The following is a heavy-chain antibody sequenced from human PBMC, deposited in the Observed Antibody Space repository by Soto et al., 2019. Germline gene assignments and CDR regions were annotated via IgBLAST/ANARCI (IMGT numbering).Heavy chain of an antibody. CDR3: ARDPYYDFWSGYYHETRHFDY. CDR1: GYTFTSYV. Sequence: ASVKVSCKASGYTFTSYVISWVRQAPGQGLEWMGWISAYNGNTNYAQKLQGRVTMTTDTSTSTAYMELRSLRSDDTAVYYCARDPYYDFWSGYYHETRHFDYWGQGTLVTVSS. V-gene: IGHV1-18*01. J-gene: IGHJ4*02. D-gene: IGHD3-3*01. CDR2: ISAYNGNT.